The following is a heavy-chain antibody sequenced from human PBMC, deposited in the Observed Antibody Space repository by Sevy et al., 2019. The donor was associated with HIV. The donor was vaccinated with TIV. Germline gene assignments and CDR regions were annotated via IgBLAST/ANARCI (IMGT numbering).Heavy chain of an antibody. CDR2: IYYSGST. CDR3: AGRLRLGKLSSTSKGDY. J-gene: IGHJ4*02. D-gene: IGHD3-16*02. V-gene: IGHV4-39*01. CDR1: GGSISSSSYY. Sequence: SETLSLTCTVSGGSISSSSYYWGWIRQPPGKGLEWIGSIYYSGSTDYNPSLKSRVTISVDTSKNQFSLKLSSVTATDTAMYYCAGRLRLGKLSSTSKGDYWGQGTLVTVSS.